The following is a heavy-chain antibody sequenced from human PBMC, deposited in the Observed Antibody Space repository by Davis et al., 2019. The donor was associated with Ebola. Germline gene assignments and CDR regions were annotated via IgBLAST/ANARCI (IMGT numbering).Heavy chain of an antibody. D-gene: IGHD6-19*01. V-gene: IGHV3-21*01. Sequence: GGSLRLSCAASGFTFSSYSMNWVRQAPGKGLEWVSSISSSSNYIYYADSVKGRFTISRDNAKNSLYLQMNSLRAEDTAVYYCARDFPEQWLDPSGYYYGMDVWGQGTTVTVSS. CDR3: ARDFPEQWLDPSGYYYGMDV. CDR2: ISSSSNYI. CDR1: GFTFSSYS. J-gene: IGHJ6*02.